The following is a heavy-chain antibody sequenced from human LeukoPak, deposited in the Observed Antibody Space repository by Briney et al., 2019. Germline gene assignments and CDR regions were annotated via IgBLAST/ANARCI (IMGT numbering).Heavy chain of an antibody. CDR1: GFTFGDYA. J-gene: IGHJ4*02. CDR3: TTDPGMVRGVIITISPFDY. V-gene: IGHV3-49*03. Sequence: GGSLRLSCTASGFTFGDYAMSWFRQAPGKGLEWVGFIRSKAYGGTTEYAASVKGRFTISRDDSKSIAYLQMNSLKTEDTAVYYCTTDPGMVRGVIITISPFDYWGQGTLVTVSS. CDR2: IRSKAYGGTT. D-gene: IGHD3-10*01.